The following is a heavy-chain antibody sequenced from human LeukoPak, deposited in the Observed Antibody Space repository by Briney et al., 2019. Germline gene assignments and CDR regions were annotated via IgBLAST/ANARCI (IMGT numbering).Heavy chain of an antibody. CDR1: GFTFSSYA. D-gene: IGHD3-9*01. CDR3: ARGLYDWLLYFDY. CDR2: ISGSGDST. V-gene: IGHV3-23*01. J-gene: IGHJ4*02. Sequence: GGSLRLSCAASGFTFSSYAMSWVRQAPGKGLEWVSGISGSGDSTYYADSVKGRFTISRDNSKNSLFLQMNSLRAEDTAVYYCARGLYDWLLYFDYWGQGTLVTVSS.